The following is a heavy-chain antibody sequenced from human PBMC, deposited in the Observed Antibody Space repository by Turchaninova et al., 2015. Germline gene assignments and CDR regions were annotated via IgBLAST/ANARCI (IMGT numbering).Heavy chain of an antibody. Sequence: SQISGFYWGWIRQPPGKGLEWIASVYHTGSTYYNPSLKSLVTISVDTSTNQLSLRLNPVTAADTAVYHCARHAGAGLTEDAFDIWGLGTMVTVSS. D-gene: IGHD1-14*01. V-gene: IGHV4-38-2*01. CDR2: VYHTGST. J-gene: IGHJ3*02. CDR3: ARHAGAGLTEDAFDI. CDR1: SQISGFY.